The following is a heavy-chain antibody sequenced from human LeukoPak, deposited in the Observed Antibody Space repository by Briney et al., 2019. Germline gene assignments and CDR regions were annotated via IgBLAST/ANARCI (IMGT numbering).Heavy chain of an antibody. CDR2: TYYRSKWNN. J-gene: IGHJ4*02. D-gene: IGHD3-3*01. V-gene: IGHV6-1*01. CDR1: GDSVSSNSAA. CDR3: ARGSTIFSGE. Sequence: SQTLSLTCAISGDSVSSNSAAWNWIRQSPSRGLEWLGRTYYRSKWNNDYAVSVKRRIAIRPDTSKNQFSLQLSSVTAADTAVYYCARGSTIFSGEWGQGTLVTVSS.